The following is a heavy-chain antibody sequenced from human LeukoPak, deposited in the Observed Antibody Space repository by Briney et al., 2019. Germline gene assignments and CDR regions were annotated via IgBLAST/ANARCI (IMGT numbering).Heavy chain of an antibody. V-gene: IGHV3-30-3*01. CDR3: ARAIAAAASYYFDY. CDR1: GFTFSSYA. Sequence: GGSLRLSCAASGFTFSSYAMHWVRQAPGKGLEWVAVISYDGNNKYYADSVKGRFTISRDNSKNSLYLQMNSLRAEDTAVYYCARAIAAAASYYFDYWGQGTLVTVSS. J-gene: IGHJ4*02. D-gene: IGHD6-13*01. CDR2: ISYDGNNK.